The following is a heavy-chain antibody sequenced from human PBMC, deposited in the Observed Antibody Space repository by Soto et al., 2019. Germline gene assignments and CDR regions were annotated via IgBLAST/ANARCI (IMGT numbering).Heavy chain of an antibody. Sequence: GGSLRLSCAASGFTFSSYSMNWVRQAPGKGLEWVSSISSSSYIYYADSVKGRFTISRDNAKNSLYLQMNSLRAEDTAVYYCARETELLDINYWGQGHLVTVSS. D-gene: IGHD3-10*01. V-gene: IGHV3-21*01. CDR1: GFTFSSYS. J-gene: IGHJ4*02. CDR3: ARETELLDINY. CDR2: ISSSSYI.